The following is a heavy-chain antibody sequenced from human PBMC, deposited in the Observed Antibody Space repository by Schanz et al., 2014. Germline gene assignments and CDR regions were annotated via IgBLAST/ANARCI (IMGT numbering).Heavy chain of an antibody. CDR3: ARSPGDFPGWFDS. CDR2: IYSSGST. CDR1: GGSISNNY. Sequence: QVHLQESGPGLVKPSETLSLTCTVSGGSISNNYWGWIRQPPGKGLEWIGNIYSSGSTNYNPSLKSRVTISGDPSKNQFSLSLNAATAADTAVYYCARSPGDFPGWFDSWGQGTLVTVSS. D-gene: IGHD4-17*01. V-gene: IGHV4-59*12. J-gene: IGHJ5*01.